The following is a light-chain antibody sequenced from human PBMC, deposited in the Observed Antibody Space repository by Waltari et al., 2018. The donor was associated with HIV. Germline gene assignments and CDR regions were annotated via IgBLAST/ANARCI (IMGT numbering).Light chain of an antibody. CDR2: RTN. CDR3: AAWDDTLSSYV. J-gene: IGLJ1*01. Sequence: QSVLPQPPSASGTPGQRLTIPCSGSNSNIGSKDVYWFQPLPGTAPKPLIYRTNQRRSGVPDRFSGSKSGTSASLAISGLRSDDEADYYCAAWDDTLSSYVFGTGTTVTV. V-gene: IGLV1-47*01. CDR1: NSNIGSKD.